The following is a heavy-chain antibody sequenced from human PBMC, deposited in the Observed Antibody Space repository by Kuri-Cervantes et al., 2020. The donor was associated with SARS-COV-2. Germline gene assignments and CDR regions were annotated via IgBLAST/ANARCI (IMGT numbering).Heavy chain of an antibody. CDR2: ISHDGKNK. Sequence: GGSLRLSCEASGFNFSRTDMHWVRQAPGKGLEWVAVISHDGKNKKCIASGKGRFTISRDNSQNTLYLHMKSLSSEDTAMYFCAKDRVGVQDFWGQGTLVTVSS. J-gene: IGHJ4*02. CDR3: AKDRVGVQDF. CDR1: GFNFSRTD. V-gene: IGHV3-30*18. D-gene: IGHD2-21*01.